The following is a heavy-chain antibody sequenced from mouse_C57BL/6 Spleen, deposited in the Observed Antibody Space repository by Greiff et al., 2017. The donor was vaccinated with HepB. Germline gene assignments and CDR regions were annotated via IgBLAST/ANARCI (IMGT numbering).Heavy chain of an antibody. J-gene: IGHJ4*01. CDR3: ARWRLRNAMDY. V-gene: IGHV1-69*01. CDR1: GYTFTSYW. Sequence: QVQLQQPGAELVMPGASVKLSCKASGYTFTSYWMHWVKQRPGQGLEWIGEIDPSDSYTNYNQKFKGKSTLTVHKSSSTAYMQLSSLTSEYSAVYYCARWRLRNAMDYWGQGTSVTVSS. D-gene: IGHD2-2*01. CDR2: IDPSDSYT.